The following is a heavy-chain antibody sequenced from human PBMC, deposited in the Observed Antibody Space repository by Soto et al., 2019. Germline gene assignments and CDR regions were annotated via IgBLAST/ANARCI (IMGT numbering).Heavy chain of an antibody. V-gene: IGHV1-24*01. Sequence: ASVKVSCKVSGYTLTELSMHWVRQAPGKGLEWMGGFDPEDGETIYAQKFQGRVTMTTDTSTNTAYMELRSLRSDDTAVYYCARGTIAAAGNNWFDPWGKGTLVTVSS. CDR2: FDPEDGET. D-gene: IGHD6-13*01. CDR3: ARGTIAAAGNNWFDP. CDR1: GYTLTELS. J-gene: IGHJ5*02.